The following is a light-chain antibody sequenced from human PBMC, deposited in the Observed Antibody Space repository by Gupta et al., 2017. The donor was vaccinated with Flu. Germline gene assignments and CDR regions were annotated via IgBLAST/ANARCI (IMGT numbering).Light chain of an antibody. CDR1: QSVSTN. V-gene: IGKV3-15*01. CDR2: SSS. J-gene: IGKJ1*01. CDR3: QQDSIWPQA. Sequence: VLTQSPATLSVSPGEVATLSCRASQSVSTNLAWYRQRPGQAPRLLIHSSSTRAAGVPARFDGSGSGTDFTLTIDNLQSEDFAVYFCQQDSIWPQAFGQGTRVEIK.